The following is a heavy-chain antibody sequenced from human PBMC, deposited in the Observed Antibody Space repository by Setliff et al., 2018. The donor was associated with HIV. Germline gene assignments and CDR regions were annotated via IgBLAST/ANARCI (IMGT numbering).Heavy chain of an antibody. D-gene: IGHD6-13*01. CDR2: ICYSATT. CDR1: GGSIGSYC. Sequence: PSETLSLTCTVSGGSIGSYCWSWIRQPPVKGLEWIGTICYSATTNYDPSLKNRVAISVDTSKNQFSLKLTSVTPADTAVYYCARRSGAAVFYYFDYWGQGTLVTVSS. V-gene: IGHV4-59*01. J-gene: IGHJ4*02. CDR3: ARRSGAAVFYYFDY.